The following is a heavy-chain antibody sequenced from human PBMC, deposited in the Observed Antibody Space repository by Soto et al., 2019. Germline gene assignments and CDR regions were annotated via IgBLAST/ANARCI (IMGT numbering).Heavy chain of an antibody. Sequence: GASVKVSCKASGYTFTGYYMHWVRQSPGQGFEWMGRISPKSGGTNYAQKFQGRVTMTWDTSLNTAYMELSSLISEDTAVYYCARPPGYISDWYYFDLWGQGTLVTVSS. CDR1: GYTFTGYY. CDR2: ISPKSGGT. V-gene: IGHV1-2*02. J-gene: IGHJ5*02. D-gene: IGHD6-19*01. CDR3: ARPPGYISDWYYFDL.